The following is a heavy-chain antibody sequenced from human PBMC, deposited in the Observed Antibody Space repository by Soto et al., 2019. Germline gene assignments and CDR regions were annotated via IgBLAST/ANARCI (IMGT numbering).Heavy chain of an antibody. CDR3: ARDIGTYYYGSGSQTGGY. CDR2: INPSGGST. J-gene: IGHJ4*02. V-gene: IGHV1-46*03. Sequence: ASVKVSCKASGYTFTSYYMHWVRQAPGQGLEWMGIINPSGGSTSYAQKFQGRVTMTRDTSTSTVYMELSSLRSEDTAVYYCARDIGTYYYGSGSQTGGYWGQGTLVT. CDR1: GYTFTSYY. D-gene: IGHD3-10*01.